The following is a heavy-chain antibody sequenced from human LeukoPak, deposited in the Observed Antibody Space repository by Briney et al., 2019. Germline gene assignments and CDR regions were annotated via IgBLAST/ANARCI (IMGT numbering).Heavy chain of an antibody. Sequence: SETLSLTCTVSGGSISSGGYCWTWIRQHPGKGLELIGYIYYSGSTYYNPSLKSRITISVDTSKNQFSLKLSSVTAADTAMYFCTKGRCGGAFDIWGQGTMVTVSS. CDR3: TKGRCGGAFDI. J-gene: IGHJ3*02. CDR2: IYYSGST. V-gene: IGHV4-31*03. CDR1: GGSISSGGYC. D-gene: IGHD2-21*01.